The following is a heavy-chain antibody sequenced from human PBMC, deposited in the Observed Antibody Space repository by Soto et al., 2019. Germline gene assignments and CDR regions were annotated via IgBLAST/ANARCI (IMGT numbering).Heavy chain of an antibody. D-gene: IGHD6-13*01. CDR1: VYTFTGYG. V-gene: IGHV1-18*01. J-gene: IGHJ4*02. Sequence: QVQLGQSGAEVKKPGASVKVPCKAYVYTFTGYGISWVRQAPGQGLEWMGWISAYNGNTNYAQKLQGRVTMTTDTSTSTAYMELRSLRSDDTAVYYCAREAAAGTLDYWGQGTLVTVFS. CDR3: AREAAAGTLDY. CDR2: ISAYNGNT.